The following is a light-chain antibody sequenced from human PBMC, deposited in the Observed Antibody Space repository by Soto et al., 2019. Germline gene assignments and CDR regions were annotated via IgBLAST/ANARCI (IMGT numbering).Light chain of an antibody. V-gene: IGKV1-39*01. CDR2: SAS. J-gene: IGKJ1*01. Sequence: DIQMTQSPSSLSASVGDRVTITCRASQTIRTYLNWYQQKPGKAPRLLIYSASSLQSGVPSRFSGSGSGTDFTLTLSSLQPEDFGTYYCQQAYSTPGTFGQGTRVDIK. CDR3: QQAYSTPGT. CDR1: QTIRTY.